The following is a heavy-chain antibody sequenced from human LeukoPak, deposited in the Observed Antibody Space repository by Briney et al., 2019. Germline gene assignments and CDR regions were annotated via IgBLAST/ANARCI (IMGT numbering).Heavy chain of an antibody. CDR2: IYPGDSDT. Sequence: GESLKISCKGSGSRFTSDWIAWVRQLPGKGLEDMGIIYPGDSDTSYTPSFQGQVTISADTSINSAYLQWSSLKASDTAMYYCASPSSSGWYYFDYWGQGTLVTVSS. D-gene: IGHD6-19*01. J-gene: IGHJ4*02. CDR1: GSRFTSDW. V-gene: IGHV5-51*01. CDR3: ASPSSSGWYYFDY.